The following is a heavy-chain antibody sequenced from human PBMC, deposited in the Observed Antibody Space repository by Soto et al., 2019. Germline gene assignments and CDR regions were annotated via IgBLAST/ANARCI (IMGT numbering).Heavy chain of an antibody. D-gene: IGHD3-22*01. J-gene: IGHJ4*02. Sequence: GGSLRLSCAASGFTFSSYAIHWVRQAPGKGLEWVAVISYDGSNKYYADSVKGRFTISRDNSKNTLYLQMNSLRTEDTAVYYCARTGSISMIVVTNFGYWGQGTLVTVSS. CDR1: GFTFSSYA. CDR2: ISYDGSNK. CDR3: ARTGSISMIVVTNFGY. V-gene: IGHV3-30-3*01.